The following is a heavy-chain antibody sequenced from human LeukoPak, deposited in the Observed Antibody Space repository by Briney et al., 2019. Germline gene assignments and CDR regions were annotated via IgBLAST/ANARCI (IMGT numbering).Heavy chain of an antibody. CDR1: GFTFSSYG. Sequence: GGSLRLSCAASGFTFSSYGMHWVRQAPGKGLEWVAVIWYDGSNKYYADSVKGRFTISRDNSKNTLYLQMNSLRAEDTAEYYCARDAITMVRGVIIYSFDYWGQGTLVTVSS. V-gene: IGHV3-33*01. J-gene: IGHJ4*02. CDR2: IWYDGSNK. CDR3: ARDAITMVRGVIIYSFDY. D-gene: IGHD3-10*01.